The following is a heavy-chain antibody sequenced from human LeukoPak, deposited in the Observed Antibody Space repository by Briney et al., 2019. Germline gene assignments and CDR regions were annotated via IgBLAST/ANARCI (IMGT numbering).Heavy chain of an antibody. D-gene: IGHD5-12*01. CDR2: ISGSGGST. J-gene: IGHJ4*02. CDR3: AKGDVDIVATGVDY. Sequence: PGGSLRLSCAASGFTFSSYAMSWVRQAPGKGLEWVSAISGSGGSTYYADSVKGRFTISRDNSKNTLYLQMNSQRAEDTAVYYCAKGDVDIVATGVDYWGQGTLVTVSS. CDR1: GFTFSSYA. V-gene: IGHV3-23*01.